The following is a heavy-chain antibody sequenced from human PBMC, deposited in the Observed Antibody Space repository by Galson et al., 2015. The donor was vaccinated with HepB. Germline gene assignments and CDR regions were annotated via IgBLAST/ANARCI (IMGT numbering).Heavy chain of an antibody. CDR3: ASLPSTTMRS. Sequence: LRLSCAASGFTFNMYTMHWVRQAPGKGLEYVSAISSHGGSTYYADSVKGRFTISRDNSKNTLYLQMSSLRPEDTAVYYCASLPSTTMRSWGQGTLVTVSS. J-gene: IGHJ5*02. V-gene: IGHV3-64D*06. CDR2: ISSHGGST. CDR1: GFTFNMYT. D-gene: IGHD4-17*01.